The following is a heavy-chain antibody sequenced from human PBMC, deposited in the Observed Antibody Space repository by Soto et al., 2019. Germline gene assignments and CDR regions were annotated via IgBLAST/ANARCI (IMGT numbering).Heavy chain of an antibody. D-gene: IGHD3-9*01. Sequence: SEILFHRYTVSGGTVVDLGCHRSFVHTPPGKGLEWIGSVYYSGSTYYNPSLESRVTISVDKSKNQFSLKLMSLSAADTAVYYCGRLEGLATISYYFDYWGQGALVTVSS. J-gene: IGHJ4*02. CDR1: GGTVVDLGCH. CDR2: VYYSGST. V-gene: IGHV4-39*01. CDR3: GRLEGLATISYYFDY.